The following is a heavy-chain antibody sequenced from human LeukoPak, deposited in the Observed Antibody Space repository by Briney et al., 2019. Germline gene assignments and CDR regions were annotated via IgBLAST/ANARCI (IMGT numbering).Heavy chain of an antibody. D-gene: IGHD2-8*02. CDR1: GFPFKTYD. J-gene: IGHJ3*01. V-gene: IGHV3-20*04. CDR2: IDWEGGRT. CDR3: AREGGPLTGVLDAFDL. Sequence: GGSLRLSCEASGFPFKTYDMAWVRQAPGKGLEWVTGIDWEGGRTGFAESVKGRFTISRDTVRNFLYLEVNSLRAEDTALYFCAREGGPLTGVLDAFDLWGQGTMVIVSS.